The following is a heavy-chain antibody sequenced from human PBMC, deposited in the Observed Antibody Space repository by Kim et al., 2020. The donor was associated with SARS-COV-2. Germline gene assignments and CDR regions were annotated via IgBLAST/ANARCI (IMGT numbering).Heavy chain of an antibody. CDR3: ARSIAAAGGYYYYYYG. CDR1: GGSISSSSYY. J-gene: IGHJ6*01. Sequence: SETLSLTCTVSGGSISSSSYYWGWIRQPPGKGLEWIGSIYYSGSTYYNPSLKSRVTISVDTSKNQFSLKLSSVTAADTAVYYCARSIAAAGGYYYYYYG. V-gene: IGHV4-39*01. CDR2: IYYSGST. D-gene: IGHD6-13*01.